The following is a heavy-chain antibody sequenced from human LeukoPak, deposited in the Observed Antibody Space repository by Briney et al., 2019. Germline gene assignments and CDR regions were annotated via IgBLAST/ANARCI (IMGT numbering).Heavy chain of an antibody. D-gene: IGHD5-24*01. CDR3: ARGLNSLDY. J-gene: IGHJ4*02. CDR2: ISSSGSTI. V-gene: IGHV3-48*03. Sequence: QPGGSLRLSCAASGFTFRSYEMNLVRQAPGKGLEWVSYISSSGSTICYADSVKGRFTISRDNAKNSLYLQMNSLRAEDTAVYYCARGLNSLDYWGQGTLVTVSS. CDR1: GFTFRSYE.